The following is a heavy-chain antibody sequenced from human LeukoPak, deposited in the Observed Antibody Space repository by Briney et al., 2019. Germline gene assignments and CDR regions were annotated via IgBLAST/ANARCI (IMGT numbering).Heavy chain of an antibody. CDR1: GCTFSSYE. Sequence: GGALRLSRAASGCTFSSYEMNWVHQAPGKGREGVSYISSSGSSIYFAESVKGRFTIFRDNAKNPLYLQMISLRAEDTAVYYCARDRRFWSGYAYYYYGMDVWGQGTTVTLSS. D-gene: IGHD3-3*01. CDR2: ISSSGSSI. J-gene: IGHJ6*02. V-gene: IGHV3-48*03. CDR3: ARDRRFWSGYAYYYYGMDV.